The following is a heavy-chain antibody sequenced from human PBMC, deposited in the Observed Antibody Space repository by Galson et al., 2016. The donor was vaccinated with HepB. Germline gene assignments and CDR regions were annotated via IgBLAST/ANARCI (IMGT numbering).Heavy chain of an antibody. CDR1: GFTFSSYG. D-gene: IGHD3-16*01. J-gene: IGHJ4*02. CDR3: GKHGGFDY. V-gene: IGHV3-30*18. Sequence: SLRLSCAASGFTFSSYGMHWVRQAPGKGLEWVAVISYHGSTTYYADSVKGRFTISRDNSKNTLYLYMNSLSAGDTAVYYCGKHGGFDYWGQGALVTVSS. CDR2: ISYHGSTT.